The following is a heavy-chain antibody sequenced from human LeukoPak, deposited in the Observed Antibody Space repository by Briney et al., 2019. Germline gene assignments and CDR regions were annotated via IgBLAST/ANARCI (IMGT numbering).Heavy chain of an antibody. J-gene: IGHJ4*02. Sequence: SETLSLTCTVSGGPISSGGYSWSWIRQPPGKGLEWIGYIYHSGSTYYNPSLKSRVTISVDRSKNQFSLKLSSVTAADTAVYYCARGRSSGWIDYWGQGTLVTVSS. CDR2: IYHSGST. CDR3: ARGRSSGWIDY. D-gene: IGHD6-19*01. CDR1: GGPISSGGYS. V-gene: IGHV4-30-2*01.